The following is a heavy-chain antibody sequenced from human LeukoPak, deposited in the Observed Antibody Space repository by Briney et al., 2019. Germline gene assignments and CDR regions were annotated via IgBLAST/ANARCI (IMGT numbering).Heavy chain of an antibody. Sequence: PGGSLRLSCAASGFTFSSYGMHWVRQAPGKGLEWVAVISYDGSNKYYADPVKGRFTISRDNSKNTLYLQMNSLRAEDTAVYYCAKGGSLDYDFWSGYGGYFDYWGQETLVTVSS. D-gene: IGHD3-3*01. J-gene: IGHJ4*02. CDR1: GFTFSSYG. V-gene: IGHV3-30*18. CDR3: AKGGSLDYDFWSGYGGYFDY. CDR2: ISYDGSNK.